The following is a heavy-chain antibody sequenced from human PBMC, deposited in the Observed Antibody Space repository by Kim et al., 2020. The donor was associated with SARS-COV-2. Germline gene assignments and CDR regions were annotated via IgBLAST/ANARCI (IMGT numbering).Heavy chain of an antibody. CDR2: ISYDGSNK. CDR3: ARGDEVTMVRGVENYYYYGMDV. Sequence: GGSLRLSCAASGFTFSSYAMHWVRQAPGKGLEWVAVISYDGSNKYYADSVKGRFTITRDNSKNTLYLQMNSLRAEDTAVYYCARGDEVTMVRGVENYYYYGMDVWGQGTTVTVSS. D-gene: IGHD3-10*01. J-gene: IGHJ6*02. V-gene: IGHV3-30*04. CDR1: GFTFSSYA.